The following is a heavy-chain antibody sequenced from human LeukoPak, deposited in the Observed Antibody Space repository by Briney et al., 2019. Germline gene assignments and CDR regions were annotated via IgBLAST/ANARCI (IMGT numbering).Heavy chain of an antibody. V-gene: IGHV3-21*01. D-gene: IGHD4-11*01. Sequence: KPGGSLRLSRAASGFTFSSYSMNWVRQAPGKGLEWVSSISSSSSYIYYADSVKGRFTISRDNAKNSLYLQMNSLRAEDTAVYYCARGGNSNTYYYYYMDVWGKGTTVTVSS. CDR1: GFTFSSYS. CDR2: ISSSSSYI. J-gene: IGHJ6*03. CDR3: ARGGNSNTYYYYYMDV.